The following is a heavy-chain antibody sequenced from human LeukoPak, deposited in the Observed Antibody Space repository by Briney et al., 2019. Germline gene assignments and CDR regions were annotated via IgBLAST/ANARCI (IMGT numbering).Heavy chain of an antibody. CDR2: VSGTADST. CDR3: ANSYSSSWFYFDY. V-gene: IGHV3-23*01. CDR1: GFTFSSDA. J-gene: IGHJ4*02. D-gene: IGHD6-13*01. Sequence: PGGSLRLSCEASGFTFSSDAMSWVRQALGKGLEGVPTVSGTADSTYYAGPVKGRFTISRDNPMNTVYLQMNRLRAEDTAIYYCANSYSSSWFYFDYWGQGTLVTVSS.